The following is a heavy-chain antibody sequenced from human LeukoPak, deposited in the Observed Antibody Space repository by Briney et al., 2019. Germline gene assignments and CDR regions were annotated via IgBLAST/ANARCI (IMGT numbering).Heavy chain of an antibody. Sequence: GGSLRLSCAASGFTFSSYEMNWVRQAPGKGLDWVSYISSSGSTIYYADAVKGRFTISRDNAKNSLYLQMNSLRAEDTAVYYCARIGFYGDYVIDYWGQGTLVTVSS. CDR3: ARIGFYGDYVIDY. CDR1: GFTFSSYE. J-gene: IGHJ4*02. CDR2: ISSSGSTI. D-gene: IGHD4-17*01. V-gene: IGHV3-48*03.